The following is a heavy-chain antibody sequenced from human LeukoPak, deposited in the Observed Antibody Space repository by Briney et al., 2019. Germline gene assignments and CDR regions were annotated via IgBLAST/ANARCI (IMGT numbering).Heavy chain of an antibody. D-gene: IGHD4-23*01. Sequence: QTGGSLRLSCAASGFTFSNYAMSWVRQAPGKGLEWVSGISSTSFNAYYADSVRGRFTISRDNAKNSLYLQMNSPRGEDTALYHCARVGGPSHYGGETYYMDVWGKGTTVTISS. J-gene: IGHJ6*03. CDR3: ARVGGPSHYGGETYYMDV. CDR1: GFTFSNYA. V-gene: IGHV3-23*01. CDR2: ISSTSFNA.